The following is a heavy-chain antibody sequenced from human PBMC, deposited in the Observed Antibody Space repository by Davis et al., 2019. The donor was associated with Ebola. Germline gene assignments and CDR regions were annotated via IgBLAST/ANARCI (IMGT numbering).Heavy chain of an antibody. CDR1: GFTFSSYS. Sequence: GESLKISCAASGFTFSSYSMNWVRQAPGKGLEWVSSISSSSSYIYYADSVKGRFTISRENSKNTLYLQMNSLRAEDTAVYYCAKGSDGWYWAFDIWGQGTMVTVSS. D-gene: IGHD6-19*01. CDR2: ISSSSSYI. V-gene: IGHV3-21*04. CDR3: AKGSDGWYWAFDI. J-gene: IGHJ3*02.